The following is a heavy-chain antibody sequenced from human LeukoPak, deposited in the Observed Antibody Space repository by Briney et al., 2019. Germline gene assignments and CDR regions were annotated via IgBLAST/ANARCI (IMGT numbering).Heavy chain of an antibody. CDR3: ARERLVATISIVVVEKSNDAFDI. D-gene: IGHD5-12*01. V-gene: IGHV1-18*01. CDR1: GYTFTSYG. J-gene: IGHJ3*02. CDR2: ISAYNGNT. Sequence: ASVKVSCKASGYTFTSYGISWVRQAPGQGLEWMGWISAYNGNTNYAQKLQGRVTMTTDTSTSTAYMELRSLRYDDTAVYYCARERLVATISIVVVEKSNDAFDIWGQGTMVTVSS.